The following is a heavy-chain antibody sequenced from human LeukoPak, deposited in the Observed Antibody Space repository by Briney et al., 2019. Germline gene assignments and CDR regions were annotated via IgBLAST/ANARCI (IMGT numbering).Heavy chain of an antibody. Sequence: PGGSLRLSCAASGFTFSSYWMSWVRQAPGKGLEWVAFIRYDGSNKYYADSVKGRFTISRDNSKNTLYLQMNSLRGEDTAVYYCAKDANGYSYAPDAFDIWGQGTMVTVSS. V-gene: IGHV3-30*02. D-gene: IGHD5-18*01. CDR1: GFTFSSYW. J-gene: IGHJ3*02. CDR3: AKDANGYSYAPDAFDI. CDR2: IRYDGSNK.